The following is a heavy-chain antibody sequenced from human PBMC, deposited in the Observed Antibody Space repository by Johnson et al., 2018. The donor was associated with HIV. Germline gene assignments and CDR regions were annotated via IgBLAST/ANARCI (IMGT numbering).Heavy chain of an antibody. V-gene: IGHV3-66*01. CDR3: TRDRRRFLGWLSDGFDI. CDR1: DFTVGSIY. J-gene: IGHJ3*02. Sequence: VQLVESGGGLVQPGGSLRLSCAASDFTVGSIYMSWVRQAPGKGLEWVSLIYSGGSSYYADSVKGRFTISRDNAKNSLYLQMNSLRAEDTAVYYCTRDRRRFLGWLSDGFDIWGQGKRVAVSS. CDR2: IYSGGSS. D-gene: IGHD3-3*01.